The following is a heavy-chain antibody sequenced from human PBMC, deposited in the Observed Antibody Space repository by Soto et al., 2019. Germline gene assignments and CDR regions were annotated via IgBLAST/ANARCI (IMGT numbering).Heavy chain of an antibody. CDR1: GGSIRRYC. V-gene: IGHV4-59*01. CDR3: ARAGIVGATTSWFDP. Sequence: SETLSRTCPVSGGSIRRYCWCWMQQPPGKGLEWIGYIYYSGSTNYNPSLKSRVTISVDTSKNQFSLKLSSVTAADTAVYYCARAGIVGATTSWFDPWGQGTLVTVS. CDR2: IYYSGST. D-gene: IGHD1-26*01. J-gene: IGHJ5*02.